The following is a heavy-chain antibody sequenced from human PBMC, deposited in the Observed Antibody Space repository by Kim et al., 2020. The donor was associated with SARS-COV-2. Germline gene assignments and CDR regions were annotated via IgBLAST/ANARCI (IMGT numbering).Heavy chain of an antibody. CDR2: ISSSSSYT. CDR1: GFTFSDYY. J-gene: IGHJ5*02. V-gene: IGHV3-11*06. D-gene: IGHD2-2*01. CDR3: ARDSCSSTSCYQSDLNWFDP. Sequence: GGSLRLSCAASGFTFSDYYMSWIRQAPGKGLEWVSYISSSSSYTNYADSVKGRFTISRDNAKNSLYLQMNSLRAEDAAVYYCARDSCSSTSCYQSDLNWFDPWGQGTLVTVSS.